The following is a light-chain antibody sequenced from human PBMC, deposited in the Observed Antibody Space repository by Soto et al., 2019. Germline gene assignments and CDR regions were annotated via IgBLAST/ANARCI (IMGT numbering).Light chain of an antibody. Sequence: EIVLTQSPATLSLSPGERATLSCRASQSVSSYLAWYQQKPGQAPRLLIYDASNRATGIPARFSGSGSGTDFTLTISSLEPEDFAVYYCQQLKTFGQGHKVEIK. J-gene: IGKJ1*01. CDR3: QQLKT. CDR2: DAS. V-gene: IGKV3-11*01. CDR1: QSVSSY.